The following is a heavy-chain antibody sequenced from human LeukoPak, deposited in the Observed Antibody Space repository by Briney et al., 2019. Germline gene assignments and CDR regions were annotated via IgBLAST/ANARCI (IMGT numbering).Heavy chain of an antibody. D-gene: IGHD3-16*01. V-gene: IGHV1-46*01. Sequence: ASVKVSCKASGYTFSTYHMNWVRQAPGQGLEWMGTISPSNGNTNYAQSLRGRVTMTRDTSTSTVYMELTSLTSEDTAVYYCVREASGGYFDYWGQGTQVTVSS. CDR1: GYTFSTYH. J-gene: IGHJ4*02. CDR2: ISPSNGNT. CDR3: VREASGGYFDY.